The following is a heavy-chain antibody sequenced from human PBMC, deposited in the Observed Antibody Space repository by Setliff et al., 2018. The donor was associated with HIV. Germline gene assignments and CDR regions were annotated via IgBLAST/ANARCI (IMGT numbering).Heavy chain of an antibody. CDR3: ARQKKSSSWSPNDY. CDR1: GGSISSSNYY. CDR2: INHNKSS. Sequence: SETLSLTCTVSGGSISSSNYYWGWIRQPPGKGLEWIGEINHNKSSDYNPSLKSRVTMSVDTSKNQFSLKVKSVTAADTAVYYCARQKKSSSWSPNDYWGQGTLVTVSS. V-gene: IGHV4-39*01. D-gene: IGHD2-2*01. J-gene: IGHJ4*02.